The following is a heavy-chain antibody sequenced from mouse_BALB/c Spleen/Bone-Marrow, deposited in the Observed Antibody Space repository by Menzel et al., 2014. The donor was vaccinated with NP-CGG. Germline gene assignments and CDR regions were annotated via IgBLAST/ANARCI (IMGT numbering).Heavy chain of an antibody. CDR2: NNPGSGGT. J-gene: IGHJ4*01. CDR3: ARSIYDGYSEAMDY. V-gene: IGHV1-54*03. D-gene: IGHD2-3*01. CDR1: GYAFTNYL. Sequence: VQLQQSGAELVRPGTSVKVSYKASGYAFTNYLIEWVKQRPGQGLEWIGVNNPGSGGTNYNEKFKGKATLTADKSSSTVYMQLSSLTSDDSAVYFCARSIYDGYSEAMDYWGQGTSVTVSS.